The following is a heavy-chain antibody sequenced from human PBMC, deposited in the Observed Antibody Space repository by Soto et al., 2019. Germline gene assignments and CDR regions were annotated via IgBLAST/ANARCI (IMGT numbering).Heavy chain of an antibody. J-gene: IGHJ5*01. D-gene: IGHD2-21*01. CDR1: GYIFINYW. CDR2: IYPGDSDT. Sequence: EVQLVQSGAEVKKPGESLKISCEASGYIFINYWIAWVRQMPGTGLEWVGLIYPGDSDTRYSPSFQGQVTISADKSTNTVYLQWSSLKASDTAVYYCARRYCGDAVCPFLGSHPQPGIAWFDPWGQGTPITVS. V-gene: IGHV5-51*01. CDR3: ARRYCGDAVCPFLGSHPQPGIAWFDP.